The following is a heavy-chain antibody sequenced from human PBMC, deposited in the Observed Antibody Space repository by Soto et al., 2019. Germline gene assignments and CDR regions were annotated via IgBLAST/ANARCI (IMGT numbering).Heavy chain of an antibody. V-gene: IGHV4-39*01. J-gene: IGHJ4*02. D-gene: IGHD3-9*01. CDR1: GDSINSDKYY. CDR3: ARLEGLATISYYFDF. CDR2: IYYRGNT. Sequence: QLQESGPGLVKPSETLSLTCSVSGDSINSDKYYWGWIRQPPGKGLEWIGSIYYRGNTYYNPSLQTRLTISLDKSKSQFSLRLNSVTAADSAVYFCARLEGLATISYYFDFWGQGAQVTVSS.